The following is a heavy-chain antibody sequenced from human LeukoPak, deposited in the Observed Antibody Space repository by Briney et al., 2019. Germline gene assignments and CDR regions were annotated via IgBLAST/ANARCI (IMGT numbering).Heavy chain of an antibody. V-gene: IGHV1-69*04. CDR2: IIPILGIA. D-gene: IGHD5-12*01. CDR1: GGTFSSYA. CDR3: AGAPRGGYDLGVDY. Sequence: SVKVSCKASGGTFSSYAISWVRQAPGQGLEWMGRIIPILGIANYAQKFQGRVTITADKSTSTAYMELSSLRSEDTAVYYCAGAPRGGYDLGVDYWGQGTLVTVSS. J-gene: IGHJ4*02.